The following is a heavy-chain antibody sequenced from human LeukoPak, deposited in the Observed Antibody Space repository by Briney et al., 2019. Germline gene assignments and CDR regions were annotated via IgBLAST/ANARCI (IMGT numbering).Heavy chain of an antibody. V-gene: IGHV1-69*05. J-gene: IGHJ4*02. D-gene: IGHD3-3*01. CDR3: ARSLLYDFWSGYYLFWFDY. CDR2: IIPIFGTA. Sequence: SVKVSCKASGGTFSSYAISWVRQAPGQGREWMGGIIPIFGTANYAQKFQGRVTITTDESTSTAYMELSSLRSEDTDVYYCARSLLYDFWSGYYLFWFDYWGQGTLVTVSS. CDR1: GGTFSSYA.